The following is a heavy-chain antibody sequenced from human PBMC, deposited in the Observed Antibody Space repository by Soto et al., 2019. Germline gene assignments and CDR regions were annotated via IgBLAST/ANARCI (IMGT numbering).Heavy chain of an antibody. J-gene: IGHJ4*02. CDR2: ISPSGTT. Sequence: SETLSLTCSLYSGSLSGYYWSWIRQPPGKGLEWIGEISPSGTTNYSPSLKSRVSISVDTSKNQFSLNLTSLTAADTAVYYCARAPKVSGSAQTRPDFWGQGSQVTVSS. D-gene: IGHD6-6*01. CDR1: SGSLSGYY. CDR3: ARAPKVSGSAQTRPDF. V-gene: IGHV4-34*01.